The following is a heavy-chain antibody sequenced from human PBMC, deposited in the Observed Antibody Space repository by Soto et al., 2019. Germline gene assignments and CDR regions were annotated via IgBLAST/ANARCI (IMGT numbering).Heavy chain of an antibody. V-gene: IGHV4-4*02. CDR1: SDSISSSNW. J-gene: IGHJ5*02. CDR3: ARRPTAELPSNWFDP. Sequence: QVQLQESGPGLVKPSGTLSLTCAVSSDSISSSNWWSWVRQPPGKGLEWIGEVFPTGNTNYNPCLMSRVTISVDKSKNHFSLNLSSVTAADTAIYYCARRPTAELPSNWFDPWGQGILVTVSS. CDR2: VFPTGNT. D-gene: IGHD2-15*01.